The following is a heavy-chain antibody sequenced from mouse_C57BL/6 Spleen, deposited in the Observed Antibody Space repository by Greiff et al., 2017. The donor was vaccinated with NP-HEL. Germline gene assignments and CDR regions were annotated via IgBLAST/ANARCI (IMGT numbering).Heavy chain of an antibody. CDR3: ARLYYGYDFDY. CDR2: ISGGGGNT. CDR1: GFTFSSYT. J-gene: IGHJ2*01. Sequence: EVQGVESGGGLVKPGGSLKLSCAASGFTFSSYTMSWVRQTPEKRLEWVATISGGGGNTYYPDSVKGRFTISRDNAKNTLYRQMSSLGSEATALYYCARLYYGYDFDYWGQGTTLTVSS. D-gene: IGHD2-2*01. V-gene: IGHV5-9*01.